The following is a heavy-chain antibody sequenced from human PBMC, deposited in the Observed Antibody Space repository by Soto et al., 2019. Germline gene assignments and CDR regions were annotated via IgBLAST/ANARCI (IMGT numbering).Heavy chain of an antibody. CDR2: ISGSGGST. J-gene: IGHJ6*02. D-gene: IGHD3-16*01. V-gene: IGHV3-23*01. CDR3: AKGTGDGFYYYGMDV. Sequence: EVQLLESGGGLVQPGGSLRLSCAASGFTFSSYAMSWVRQAPGKGLEWVSAISGSGGSTYYADSVKGRFTISRDNSKNTRYLQMNSLRAEDTAVYYCAKGTGDGFYYYGMDVWGQGTTVTVSS. CDR1: GFTFSSYA.